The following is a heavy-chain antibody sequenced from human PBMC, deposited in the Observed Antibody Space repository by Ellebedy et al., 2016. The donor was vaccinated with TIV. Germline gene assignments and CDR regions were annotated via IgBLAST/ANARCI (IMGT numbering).Heavy chain of an antibody. CDR2: IYYSGST. V-gene: IGHV4-59*01. Sequence: MPSETLSLTCTVSGGSISSYYWSWIRQPPGNGLEWIGYIYYSGSTNYNPSLKSRVTISVDTSKNQFSLKLSPVTAADTAVYQCARGTVAGFSDYWGQGTLVTVSS. J-gene: IGHJ4*02. CDR3: ARGTVAGFSDY. CDR1: GGSISSYY. D-gene: IGHD6-19*01.